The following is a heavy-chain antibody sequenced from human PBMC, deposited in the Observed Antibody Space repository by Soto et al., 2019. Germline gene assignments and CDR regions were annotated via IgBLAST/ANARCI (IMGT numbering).Heavy chain of an antibody. D-gene: IGHD4-17*01. CDR1: GFTFSDHY. CDR3: AREFMTTVTYLDY. CDR2: TRNKANSFTT. Sequence: GGSLRLSCAASGFTFSDHYMDWVRQAPGKGLEWVGRTRNKANSFTTEYAASVKGRFTIFRDDSKNSLYLQMSSLKTEDTAMYYCAREFMTTVTYLDYWGQGPLVTVSS. J-gene: IGHJ4*02. V-gene: IGHV3-72*01.